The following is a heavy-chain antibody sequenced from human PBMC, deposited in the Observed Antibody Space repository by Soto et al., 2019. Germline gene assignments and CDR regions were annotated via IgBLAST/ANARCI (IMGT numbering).Heavy chain of an antibody. J-gene: IGHJ4*01. D-gene: IGHD6-19*01. CDR3: AREGGSGWYYYDY. CDR2: INYTGTT. Sequence: PSETLSLTCAVNGGSFSGYSWTWIRQAPGKGLDWIGEINYTGTTNYSPSLKSRVTLSVDTSKNQLSLELRSVSAADTAVYYCAREGGSGWYYYDYWGHGTLVTVSS. V-gene: IGHV4-34*01. CDR1: GGSFSGYS.